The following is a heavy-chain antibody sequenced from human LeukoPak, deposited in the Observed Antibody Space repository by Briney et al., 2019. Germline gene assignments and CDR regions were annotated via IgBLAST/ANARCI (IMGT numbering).Heavy chain of an antibody. CDR2: IKEDGSVK. CDR1: GFTFSSCG. D-gene: IGHD4-11*01. CDR3: ARERYGNYN. V-gene: IGHV3-7*03. J-gene: IGHJ4*02. Sequence: PGGSLRLSCAASGFTFSSCGMHWVRQAPGKGLEWVANIKEDGSVKNYVDSVKGRFTISRDNAKNSLFLQMNSLRAEDTAVYYCARERYGNYNWGQGTLVTVSS.